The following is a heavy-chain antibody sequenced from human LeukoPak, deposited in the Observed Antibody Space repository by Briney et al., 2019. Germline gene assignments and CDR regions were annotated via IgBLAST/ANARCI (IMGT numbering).Heavy chain of an antibody. J-gene: IGHJ4*02. V-gene: IGHV4-4*07. CDR3: ASDSFYDSGGYFYY. D-gene: IGHD3-22*01. CDR2: ISTRGNT. Sequence: SETLSLTCSLSGGSISSFYWSWIRQPAGKGLEWIGRISTRGNTDYNPSLKSRVTLSVDTSNNQFSLKLSSVTAADTAVYYCASDSFYDSGGYFYYWGQGTLVTVSS. CDR1: GGSISSFY.